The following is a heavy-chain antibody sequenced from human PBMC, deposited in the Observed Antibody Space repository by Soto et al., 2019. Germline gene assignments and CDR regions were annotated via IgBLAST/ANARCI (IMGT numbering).Heavy chain of an antibody. Sequence: SVKVSCKASGGTFSSYAISWVLQAPGQGLEWMGGIIPIFGTANYAQKFQGRVTITADESTSTAYMELSSLRSEDTAVYYCARDIAAAGIRFDYWGQGTLVTVSS. CDR2: IIPIFGTA. V-gene: IGHV1-69*13. D-gene: IGHD6-13*01. J-gene: IGHJ4*02. CDR1: GGTFSSYA. CDR3: ARDIAAAGIRFDY.